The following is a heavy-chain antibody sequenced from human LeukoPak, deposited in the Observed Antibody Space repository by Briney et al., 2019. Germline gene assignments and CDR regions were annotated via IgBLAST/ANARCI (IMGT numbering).Heavy chain of an antibody. Sequence: GGSLRLSCAASGFTFSRSGMHWVRQAPDKGLEWVAVMSYDGSDKYYADSVKGRFTISRDNSKNTVFLQMNSLRAEDTAVYYCAKWGDYDVLTGYYVSDYWGQGTLVTVSS. J-gene: IGHJ4*02. CDR2: MSYDGSDK. V-gene: IGHV3-30*18. D-gene: IGHD3-9*01. CDR1: GFTFSRSG. CDR3: AKWGDYDVLTGYYVSDY.